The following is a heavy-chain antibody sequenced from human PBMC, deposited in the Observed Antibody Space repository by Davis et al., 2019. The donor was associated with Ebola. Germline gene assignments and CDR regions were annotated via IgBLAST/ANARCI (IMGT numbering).Heavy chain of an antibody. J-gene: IGHJ4*02. CDR2: VHGDGTSI. CDR1: GFTFTTYW. D-gene: IGHD1-26*01. CDR3: ARASSGSYYLDN. Sequence: HTGGSLRLSCAASGFTFTTYWMHWVRQAPGKGLEWVSRVHGDGTSIRYPDSVKGRFTISRDNAKNMLFLEMNSLRVEDTALYYCARASSGSYYLDNWGQGALVTVSS. V-gene: IGHV3-74*01.